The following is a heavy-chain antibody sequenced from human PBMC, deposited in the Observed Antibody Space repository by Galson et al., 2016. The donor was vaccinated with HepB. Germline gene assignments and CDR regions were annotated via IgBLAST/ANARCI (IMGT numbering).Heavy chain of an antibody. CDR3: ARESSGTYYDWYFGL. D-gene: IGHD3-10*01. J-gene: IGHJ2*01. CDR1: GGTFSGHY. Sequence: SETLSLTCAVYGGTFSGHYWSWIRQPPGKGLEWIGEINHGGSTNYNPSLRSRVTISIDSSKNHLSLKVNSLTAADTAVYYCARESSGTYYDWYFGLWGRGSLVTVSS. V-gene: IGHV4-34*01. CDR2: INHGGST.